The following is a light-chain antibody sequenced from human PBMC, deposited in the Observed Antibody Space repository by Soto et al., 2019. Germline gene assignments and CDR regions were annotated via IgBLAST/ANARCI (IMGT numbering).Light chain of an antibody. Sequence: NFLLTQPHSVSGSPGKTVIISCTRSSGSIASNYGQWYQQRPGSSPTTVIYEDNQRPSGVPDRFSGAIDSSSNSASLTISGLETEDEADYFCQSYDATNQVFGGGTKLTVL. CDR3: QSYDATNQV. CDR2: EDN. V-gene: IGLV6-57*01. J-gene: IGLJ3*02. CDR1: SGSIASNY.